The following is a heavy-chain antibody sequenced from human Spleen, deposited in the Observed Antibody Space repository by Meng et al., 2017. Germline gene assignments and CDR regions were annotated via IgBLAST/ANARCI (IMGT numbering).Heavy chain of an antibody. CDR3: ARGPTTMAHDFDY. V-gene: IGHV4-34*01. D-gene: IGHD4-11*01. J-gene: IGHJ4*02. CDR2: INHSGST. Sequence: VTLQQLGAGLLKPSETLALTCAVHVGSFSGYYWSWIRQPPGKGLEWIGEINHSGSTNYNPSLKSRATISVDTSQNNLSLKLSSVTAADSAVYYCARGPTTMAHDFDYWGQGTLVTVSS. CDR1: VGSFSGYY.